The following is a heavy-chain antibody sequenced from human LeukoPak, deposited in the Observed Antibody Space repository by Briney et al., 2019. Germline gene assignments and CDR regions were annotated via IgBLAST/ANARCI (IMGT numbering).Heavy chain of an antibody. CDR3: ARDGGSTYYDILTGPTFDC. J-gene: IGHJ4*02. V-gene: IGHV1-46*01. Sequence: ASLKVSCKASGYTFTSYDINWVRQATGQGLEWMGIINPSGGSTSYAQKFQGRVTMTRDMSTSTVYMELSSLRSEDTAVYYCARDGGSTYYDILTGPTFDCWGQGTLVTVSS. D-gene: IGHD3-9*01. CDR2: INPSGGST. CDR1: GYTFTSYD.